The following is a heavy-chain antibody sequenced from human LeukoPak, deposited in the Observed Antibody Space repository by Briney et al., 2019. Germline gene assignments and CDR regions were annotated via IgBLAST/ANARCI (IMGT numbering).Heavy chain of an antibody. CDR1: GYAISSGYF. V-gene: IGHV4-61*01. CDR2: IYYSGST. CDR3: ARYIVSYPHDAFDI. Sequence: PSETLSLTCSVSGYAISSGYFWGWIRQPPGKGLEWIGYIYYSGSTSYNPSLKSRVTISVDTSKKQFSLKLSSVTAADTAFYYCARYIVSYPHDAFDIWGQGTMVTVSS. D-gene: IGHD1-26*01. J-gene: IGHJ3*02.